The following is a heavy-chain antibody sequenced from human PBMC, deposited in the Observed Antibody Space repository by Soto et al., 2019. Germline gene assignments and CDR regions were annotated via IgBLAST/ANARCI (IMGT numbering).Heavy chain of an antibody. Sequence: GASVKVSCKASGSTFTSYYMHWVRQAPGQGLEWMGIINPSGGSTSYAQKFQGRVTMTRDTSTSSVYMELSSLRSEETAVYYCARDFVVVVAADYGGNSALDYWGQGTLVTVSS. CDR2: INPSGGST. J-gene: IGHJ4*02. CDR1: GSTFTSYY. V-gene: IGHV1-46*01. D-gene: IGHD2-15*01. CDR3: ARDFVVVVAADYGGNSALDY.